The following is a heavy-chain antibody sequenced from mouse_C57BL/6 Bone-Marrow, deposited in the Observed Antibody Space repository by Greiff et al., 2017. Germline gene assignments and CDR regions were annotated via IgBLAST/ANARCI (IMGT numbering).Heavy chain of an antibody. D-gene: IGHD1-2*01. CDR2: IHPNSGST. Sequence: QVQLQQPGAELVKPGASVKLSCTASGYTFTSYWMHWVKQRPGQGLEWIGMIHPNSGSTNYNEKFKSKATLTVDKSSSTAYMQLSSLTSEDSAVYYCARSGYYGPGYYFDYWGQGTTLTVSS. CDR3: ARSGYYGPGYYFDY. CDR1: GYTFTSYW. J-gene: IGHJ2*01. V-gene: IGHV1-64*01.